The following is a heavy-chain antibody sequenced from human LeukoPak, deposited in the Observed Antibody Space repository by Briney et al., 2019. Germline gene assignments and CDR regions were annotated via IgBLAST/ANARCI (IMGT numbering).Heavy chain of an antibody. CDR1: GYTFTGHY. Sequence: GTSVKVSCKASGYTFTGHYIHWVRQASGQGFEWMGWINPNTGGTDYAQKFQDRIAISTYTSISTAYMELSRLRSDDTALYYCARDLATIDGIAWYYFENWGQGTLVTVS. CDR3: ARDLATIDGIAWYYFEN. D-gene: IGHD5-12*01. CDR2: INPNTGGT. J-gene: IGHJ4*02. V-gene: IGHV1-2*02.